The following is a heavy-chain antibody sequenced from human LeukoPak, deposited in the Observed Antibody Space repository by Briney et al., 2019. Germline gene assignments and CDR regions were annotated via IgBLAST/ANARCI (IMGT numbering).Heavy chain of an antibody. V-gene: IGHV1-18*01. D-gene: IGHD5-18*01. CDR2: ISAYNGNT. CDR3: ARSAIRGWFDY. Sequence: ASVKVSCKASGYTFTSYGISWVRQAPGQGLEWMGWISAYNGNTNYAQKFQGRVTMTRDTSISTAYMELSRLRSDDTAVYYCARSAIRGWFDYWGQGTLVTVSS. CDR1: GYTFTSYG. J-gene: IGHJ5*01.